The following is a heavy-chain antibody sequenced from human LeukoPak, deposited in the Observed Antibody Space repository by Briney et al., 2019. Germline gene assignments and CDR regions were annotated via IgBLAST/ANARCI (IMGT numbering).Heavy chain of an antibody. J-gene: IGHJ4*02. CDR1: GLTFSSYW. CDR3: ARASNRNSINFDY. D-gene: IGHD1-7*01. V-gene: IGHV3-74*01. Sequence: GGSLRPSCAASGLTFSSYWMHWVRQAPGKGLVWVSRLNSDGSSTSYADSVKGRFTISRDNAETTLHLQMNNLSAEDTAVYYCARASNRNSINFDYWGQGALVTVSS. CDR2: LNSDGSST.